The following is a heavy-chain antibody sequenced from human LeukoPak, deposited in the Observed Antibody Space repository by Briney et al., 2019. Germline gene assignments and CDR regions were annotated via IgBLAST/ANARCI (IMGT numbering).Heavy chain of an antibody. Sequence: GGSLRLSCAASGFTFSSYSMNWVRQAPGKGLEWVSYISSSSSTIYYADSVKGRFPISRDNAKNSLYLQMNSLRDEDTAVSYCARSLTWIQLWLAHYWGQGTLVTVSS. CDR3: ARSLTWIQLWLAHY. CDR2: ISSSSSTI. D-gene: IGHD5-18*01. CDR1: GFTFSSYS. V-gene: IGHV3-48*02. J-gene: IGHJ4*02.